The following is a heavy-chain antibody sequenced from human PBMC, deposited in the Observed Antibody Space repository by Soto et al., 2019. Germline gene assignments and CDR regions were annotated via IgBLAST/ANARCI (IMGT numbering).Heavy chain of an antibody. CDR1: GGTFSSYA. CDR2: IIPIFGTA. V-gene: IGHV1-69*13. J-gene: IGHJ4*02. D-gene: IGHD5-12*01. CDR3: ARETMATRNFDY. Sequence: GASVKVSCKASGGTFSSYAISWVRQAPGQGLEWMGGIIPIFGTANYAQKFQGRVTITADESTSTAYMELSSLRSEDTAVYYCARETMATRNFDYWGQGTLVTVS.